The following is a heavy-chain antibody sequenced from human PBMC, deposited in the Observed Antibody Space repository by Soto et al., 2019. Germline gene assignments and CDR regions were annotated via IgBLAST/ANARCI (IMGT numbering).Heavy chain of an antibody. CDR2: IWYDGSNK. D-gene: IGHD3-3*01. CDR3: ARDTQRSFFGVVTEYYYYGMDV. CDR1: GFTFSSYG. J-gene: IGHJ6*02. V-gene: IGHV3-33*08. Sequence: GGSLRLSCAASGFTFSSYGMHWVRQAPGKGLEWVAVIWYDGSNKYYADSVKGRFTISRDNSKNTLYLQMNSLRAEDTAVYYCARDTQRSFFGVVTEYYYYGMDVWGQGT.